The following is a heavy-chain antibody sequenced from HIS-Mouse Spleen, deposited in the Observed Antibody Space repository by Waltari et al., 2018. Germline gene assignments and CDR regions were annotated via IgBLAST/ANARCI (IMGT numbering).Heavy chain of an antibody. CDR3: AKASSGWLDY. CDR1: GFIFSRYC. J-gene: IGHJ4*02. V-gene: IGHV3-30*18. D-gene: IGHD6-19*01. Sequence: QVQLVESGGGVVQPGRSLRLSRAASGFIFSRYCMHWVRQAPGKGLEWVAVISYDGSNKYYADSVKGRFTISRDNSKNTLYLQMNSLRAEDTAVYYCAKASSGWLDYWGQGTLVTVSS. CDR2: ISYDGSNK.